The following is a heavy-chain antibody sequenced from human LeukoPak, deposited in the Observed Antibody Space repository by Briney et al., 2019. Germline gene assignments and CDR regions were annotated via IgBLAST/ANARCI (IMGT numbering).Heavy chain of an antibody. J-gene: IGHJ6*03. D-gene: IGHD6-19*01. Sequence: SQTLSLTCTVSGGSISNGSYTWNWIRQPAGKGLEWIGQIYTSGSTNYRSSLTSRVTISQDTSKNQFSLKLSSVTAADTAVYYCARGIRIPVTGRYFYYYMDVWGNGTTVTVSS. CDR2: IYTSGST. CDR1: GGSISNGSYT. CDR3: ARGIRIPVTGRYFYYYMDV. V-gene: IGHV4-61*09.